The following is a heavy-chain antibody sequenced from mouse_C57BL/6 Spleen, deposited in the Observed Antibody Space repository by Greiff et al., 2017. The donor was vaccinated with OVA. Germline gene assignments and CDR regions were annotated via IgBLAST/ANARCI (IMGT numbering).Heavy chain of an antibody. V-gene: IGHV1-55*01. J-gene: IGHJ3*01. D-gene: IGHD3-1*01. Sequence: QVQLQQPGAELVKPGASVKMSCKASGYTFTSYWITWVKQRPGQGLEWIGDIYPGSGSTNYNEKFKGKATLTVDTSSSTAYMQLSSLTSEDSAVYYCAREGANFAWFAYWGQGTLVTVSA. CDR3: AREGANFAWFAY. CDR2: IYPGSGST. CDR1: GYTFTSYW.